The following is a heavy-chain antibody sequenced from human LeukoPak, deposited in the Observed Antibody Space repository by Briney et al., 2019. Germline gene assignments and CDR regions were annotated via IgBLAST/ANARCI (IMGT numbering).Heavy chain of an antibody. Sequence: GGSLRLSCAASGFTVSSNYMSWVRQAPGKGLEWASVIYSGGSTNYADSVKGRFTISRDSSKNTLYLQMNSLRAEDTAVYYCARASSWYRLFDYWGQGTLVTVSS. J-gene: IGHJ4*02. V-gene: IGHV3-66*01. CDR2: IYSGGST. CDR1: GFTVSSNY. D-gene: IGHD6-13*01. CDR3: ARASSWYRLFDY.